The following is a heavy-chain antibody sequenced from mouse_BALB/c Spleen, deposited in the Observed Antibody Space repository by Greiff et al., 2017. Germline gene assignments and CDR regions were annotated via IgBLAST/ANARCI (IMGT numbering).Heavy chain of an antibody. J-gene: IGHJ3*01. CDR1: GFSLTSYG. CDR3: SRSLYGNSFAY. CDR2: IWAGGST. Sequence: VMLVESGPGLVAPSQSLSITCTVSGFSLTSYGVHWVRQPPGKGLEWLGVIWAGGSTNYNSALMSRLSISKDNSKSQVFLKMNSLQTDDTAMYYCSRSLYGNSFAYWRQGTLVTVSS. V-gene: IGHV2-9*02. D-gene: IGHD2-1*01.